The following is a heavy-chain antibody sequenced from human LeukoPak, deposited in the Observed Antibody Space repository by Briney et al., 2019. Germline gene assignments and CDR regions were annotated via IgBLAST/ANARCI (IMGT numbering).Heavy chain of an antibody. J-gene: IGHJ4*02. D-gene: IGHD2-2*01. CDR3: AKRSGGVPAARPMGD. CDR2: ISSSGNTI. Sequence: GGSLRLSCAASGFTFSSYEMNWVRQAPGKGLEWVPYISSSGNTIYYADSVKGRFTISRDNSKNTLYLQMNSLRAEDTAVYYCAKRSGGVPAARPMGDWGQGTLVTVSS. CDR1: GFTFSSYE. V-gene: IGHV3-48*03.